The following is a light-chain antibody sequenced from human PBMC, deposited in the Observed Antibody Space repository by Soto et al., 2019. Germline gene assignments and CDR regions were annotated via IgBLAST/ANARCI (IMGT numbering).Light chain of an antibody. V-gene: IGLV2-23*01. Sequence: QAVVTQPASVSGSPGQSITISCTGTSSDVGTYNLVSWYQQHPGEAPKLIIYEGNQRPSGVSNRFSGSRSGNTASLTISGLQAEDEADYFCCSYATGSTYIFGTGTKLTVL. CDR2: EGN. J-gene: IGLJ1*01. CDR1: SSDVGTYNL. CDR3: CSYATGSTYI.